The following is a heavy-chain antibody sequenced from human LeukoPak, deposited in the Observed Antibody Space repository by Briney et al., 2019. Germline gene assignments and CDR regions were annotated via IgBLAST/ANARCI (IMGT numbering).Heavy chain of an antibody. CDR2: IKPDGSAK. D-gene: IGHD1-14*01. CDR3: ARDVAYNAFDY. Sequence: TGGSLRLSCAASGFTFSSSWMTWVRQAPGKGLEWVANIKPDGSAKNYVGFVQGRFTISRDNTKNSVYLQMSSLRVEDTAVYFCARDVAYNAFDYWGQGTLVTVPS. J-gene: IGHJ4*02. CDR1: GFTFSSSW. V-gene: IGHV3-7*01.